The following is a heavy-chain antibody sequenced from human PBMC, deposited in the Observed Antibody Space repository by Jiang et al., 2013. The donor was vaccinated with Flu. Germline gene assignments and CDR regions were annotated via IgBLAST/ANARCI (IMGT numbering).Heavy chain of an antibody. Sequence: GAEVKRPGASVKVSCKASGDSFSSHGISWVRQAPGQGLEWMARIIPILGMVDYAQRFQGRVTITADESTSAAYMELSRLRSEDAALYYCVLLSAFDTWGQGTVVTVSP. J-gene: IGHJ3*02. CDR1: GDSFSSHG. V-gene: IGHV1-69*04. CDR3: VLLSAFDT. CDR2: IIPILGMV.